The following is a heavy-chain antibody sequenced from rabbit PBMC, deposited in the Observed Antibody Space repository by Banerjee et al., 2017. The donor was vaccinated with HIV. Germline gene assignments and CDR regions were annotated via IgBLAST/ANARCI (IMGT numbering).Heavy chain of an antibody. CDR2: IYTGSGNT. CDR3: ARDPNYADYATYVDARNL. D-gene: IGHD6-1*01. Sequence: QEQLEESGGDLVKPGASLTLTCTASGFSFSSYYYMCWVRQAPGKGLEWIGCIYTGSGNTYYASWAKGRFTISKTSSTTVTLQMTSLTAADTATYFCARDPNYADYATYVDARNLWGPGTLVTVS. CDR1: GFSFSSYYY. V-gene: IGHV1S45*01. J-gene: IGHJ4*01.